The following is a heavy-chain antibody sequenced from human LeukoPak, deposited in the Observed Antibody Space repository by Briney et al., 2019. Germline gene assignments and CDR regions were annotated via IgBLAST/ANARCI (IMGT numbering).Heavy chain of an antibody. CDR2: IYHSGST. D-gene: IGHD3-22*01. CDR1: GYSISSGYY. J-gene: IGHJ4*02. V-gene: IGHV4-38-2*01. CDR3: ARRGGYYYDSTYYFDY. Sequence: SETLSLTCAVSGYSISSGYYWGWIRPPPGKGLEWIGSIYHSGSTYYNPSLKSRVTISVDTSKNQFSLKLSSVTAADTAVYYCARRGGYYYDSTYYFDYWGQGTLVTVSS.